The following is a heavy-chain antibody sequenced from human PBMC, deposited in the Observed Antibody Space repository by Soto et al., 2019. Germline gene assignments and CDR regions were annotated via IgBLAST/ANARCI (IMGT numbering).Heavy chain of an antibody. D-gene: IGHD3-10*01. Sequence: SETLSLTCTVSGGSISSGDYYWSWIRQPPGKGLEWIGYIYYSGSTYYNPSLKSRVTISVDTSKNQFSLKLSSVTAADTAVYYCARDSMVRDYFDYWGQGTLVTVSS. V-gene: IGHV4-30-4*01. CDR1: GGSISSGDYY. J-gene: IGHJ4*02. CDR3: ARDSMVRDYFDY. CDR2: IYYSGST.